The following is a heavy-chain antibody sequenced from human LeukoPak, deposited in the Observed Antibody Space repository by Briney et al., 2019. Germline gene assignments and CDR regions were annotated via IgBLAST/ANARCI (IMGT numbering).Heavy chain of an antibody. CDR1: GYTFTSYG. Sequence: ASVKVSCKASGYTFTSYGISWVRQAPGQGLEWMGWISAYNGNTNYAQKLQGRVTITTDTSTSTAYMELRGLRSDDTAVYYCASAYSGYPFDYWGQGTLVTVSS. J-gene: IGHJ4*02. CDR2: ISAYNGNT. CDR3: ASAYSGYPFDY. D-gene: IGHD5-12*01. V-gene: IGHV1-18*01.